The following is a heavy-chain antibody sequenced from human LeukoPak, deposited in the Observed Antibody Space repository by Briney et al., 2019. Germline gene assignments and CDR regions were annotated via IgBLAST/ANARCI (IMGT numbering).Heavy chain of an antibody. D-gene: IGHD6-13*01. Sequence: SETLSLTCAVYGGSFSGYYWSWIRQPPGKGLEWIGEINHSGSTNYNPSLKSRVTISVDTSKNQFSLKLSSVTAADTAVYYCARAGRARRDGIAGCWGQGTLVTVSS. V-gene: IGHV4-34*01. J-gene: IGHJ4*02. CDR2: INHSGST. CDR1: GGSFSGYY. CDR3: ARAGRARRDGIAGC.